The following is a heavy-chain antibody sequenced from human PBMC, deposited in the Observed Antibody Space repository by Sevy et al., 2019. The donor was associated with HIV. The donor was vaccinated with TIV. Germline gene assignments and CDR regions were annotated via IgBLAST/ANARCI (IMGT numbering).Heavy chain of an antibody. CDR2: IYYRGST. Sequence: SETLSLTCTVSGGSISSGGYYWSWIRQHPGKGLEWIGYIYYRGSTYYNPSLKSRVTISVDTSKNQFSLKLSSVTAADTAVYYCARDFGPGYSSGWYFSFDIWGQGTMVTVSS. V-gene: IGHV4-31*03. CDR1: GGSISSGGYY. J-gene: IGHJ3*02. D-gene: IGHD6-19*01. CDR3: ARDFGPGYSSGWYFSFDI.